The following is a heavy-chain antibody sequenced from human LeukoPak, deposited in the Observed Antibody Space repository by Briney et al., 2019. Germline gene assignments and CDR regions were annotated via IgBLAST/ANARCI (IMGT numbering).Heavy chain of an antibody. CDR2: INPNNGGT. J-gene: IGHJ5*02. V-gene: IGHV1-2*06. Sequence: ASVKVSCKASGYTFTGYYMHWVRQAPGQGLEWMGRINPNNGGTNYAQKFQGRVTMTRDTSISTACMELSRLRSDDTAVYYCARDHQLGDISTWGQGTLVTVSS. CDR1: GYTFTGYY. D-gene: IGHD3-16*01. CDR3: ARDHQLGDIST.